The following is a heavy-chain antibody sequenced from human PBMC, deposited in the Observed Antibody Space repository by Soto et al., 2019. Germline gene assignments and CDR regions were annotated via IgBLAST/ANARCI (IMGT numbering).Heavy chain of an antibody. Sequence: EVQLEESGGDLVQPGGSLRLSCAASGFTLSAYWMTWVRQAPGKGLEWVANINRDGSKKSYLDSVRGRFTISRDNVGNSLCLQVDSLRADDTALYNGARDVSRGSSSLYRDAFDIWGQGTMFTVSS. CDR2: INRDGSKK. V-gene: IGHV3-7*05. CDR3: ARDVSRGSSSLYRDAFDI. CDR1: GFTLSAYW. J-gene: IGHJ3*02. D-gene: IGHD6-13*01.